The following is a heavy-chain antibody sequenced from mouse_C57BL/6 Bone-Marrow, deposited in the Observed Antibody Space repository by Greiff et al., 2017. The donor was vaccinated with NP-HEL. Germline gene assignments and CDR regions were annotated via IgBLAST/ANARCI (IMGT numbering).Heavy chain of an antibody. CDR3: ARADYGNYYYYAMDY. D-gene: IGHD2-1*01. CDR2: ISYDGSN. V-gene: IGHV3-6*01. CDR1: GYSITSGYY. Sequence: EVKLMESGPGLVKPSQSLSLTCSVTGYSITSGYYWNWIRQFPGNKLEWMGYISYDGSNNYNPSLKNRISITRDTSKNQFFLKLNSVTTEDTATYYCARADYGNYYYYAMDYWGQGTSVTVSS. J-gene: IGHJ4*01.